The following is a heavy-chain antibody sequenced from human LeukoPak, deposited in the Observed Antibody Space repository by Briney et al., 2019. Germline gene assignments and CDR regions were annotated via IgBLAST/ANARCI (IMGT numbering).Heavy chain of an antibody. CDR2: IYYSGST. V-gene: IGHV4-59*08. J-gene: IGHJ6*02. D-gene: IGHD6-19*01. CDR1: GGSMSPYH. CDR3: ARTVAGRYYYYGMDV. Sequence: PSETLSLTCTVSGGSMSPYHWGWIRQPPGKGLEWTGYIYYSGSTNYNPSLKSRVTISVNTSKNQFSLKLSSVTAADTAVYYCARTVAGRYYYYGMDVWGQGTTVTVSS.